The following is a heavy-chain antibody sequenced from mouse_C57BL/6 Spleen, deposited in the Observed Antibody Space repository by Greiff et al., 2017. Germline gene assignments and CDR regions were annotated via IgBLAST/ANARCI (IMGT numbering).Heavy chain of an antibody. CDR2: IYPGDGVT. Sequence: QVQLQQSGAELVQPGASVKISCKASGYAFSSYWMHWVKQRPGNGLEWIGQIYPGDGVTNYNGKFKCKATLTADKSSSTAYMHLSSLTSADSAVYFCASEREGYWGQGTTLTVAS. J-gene: IGHJ2*01. CDR3: ASEREGY. CDR1: GYAFSSYW. V-gene: IGHV1-80*01.